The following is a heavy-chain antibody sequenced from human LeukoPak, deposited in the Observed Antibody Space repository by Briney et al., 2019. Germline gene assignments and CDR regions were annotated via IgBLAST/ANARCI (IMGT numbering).Heavy chain of an antibody. CDR3: ARDSYYDDPSVRWFDP. CDR1: GFTVSSNY. D-gene: IGHD3-22*01. J-gene: IGHJ5*02. CDR2: IYSGGST. Sequence: GGSLRLSCAASGFTVSSNYMSWARQAPGKGLEWVSVIYSGGSTYYADSVKGRFTISRDNSKNTLYLQMNSLRAEDTAVYYCARDSYYDDPSVRWFDPWGQGTLVTVSS. V-gene: IGHV3-53*01.